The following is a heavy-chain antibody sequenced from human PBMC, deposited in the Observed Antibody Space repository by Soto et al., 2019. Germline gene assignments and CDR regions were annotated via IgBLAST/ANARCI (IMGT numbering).Heavy chain of an antibody. V-gene: IGHV1-18*01. CDR2: ISTAHSDI. CDR3: ARDLAYIREY. J-gene: IGHJ4*02. Sequence: ASVKVSSKASGYTFTSYGISWVRQPPGQGLEWMGWISTAHSDIGYAQKFQGRVTMTTDTSTSTAFMEMRSLTSDDTAVYYCARDLAYIREYWGQGTQVTVSS. CDR1: GYTFTSYG. D-gene: IGHD3-10*01.